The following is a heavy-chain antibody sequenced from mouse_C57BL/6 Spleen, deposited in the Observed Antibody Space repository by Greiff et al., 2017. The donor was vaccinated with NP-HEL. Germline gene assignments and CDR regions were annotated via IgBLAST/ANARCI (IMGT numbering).Heavy chain of an antibody. CDR1: GYTFTDYE. CDR2: IDPETGGT. CDR3: AGTYYAMDY. V-gene: IGHV1-15*01. D-gene: IGHD4-1*01. J-gene: IGHJ4*01. Sequence: QVQLQQSGAELVRPGASVTLSCKASGYTFTDYEMQWVKQTPVHGLEWIGAIDPETGGTAYNQKFKGKAILTADKSTSTAYLVLRSLASEDSAVYYYAGTYYAMDYWGQGTTVTVSS.